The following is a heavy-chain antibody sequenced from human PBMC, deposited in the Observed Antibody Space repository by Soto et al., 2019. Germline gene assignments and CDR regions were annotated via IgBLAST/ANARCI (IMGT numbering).Heavy chain of an antibody. CDR2: IHNSGTS. CDR3: ARDFYDSVGYTWFDS. Sequence: SETLSLTCTVSGDPSTSYYWGWIRQAPGKGLEWIGHIHNSGTSTHNPSLNGRVTISIDMSKKQFSLKLTSLTSADTAVCYCARDFYDSVGYTWFDSWSQGTLVTVSS. V-gene: IGHV4-59*01. J-gene: IGHJ5*01. CDR1: GDPSTSYY. D-gene: IGHD3-22*01.